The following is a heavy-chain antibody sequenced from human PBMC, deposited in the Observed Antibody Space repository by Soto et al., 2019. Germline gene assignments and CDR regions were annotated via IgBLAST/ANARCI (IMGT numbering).Heavy chain of an antibody. Sequence: QVQLVQSGAEVKKPGASVKVSCQASGYTFTSYAMHWVRQAPGQRLEWMGWINAGNGNTKYSQKFQGRVTITRDTSASTAYMELSSLRFEDTAVYYCARGDLLLWFGELLPENWFDPWGQGTLVTVSS. V-gene: IGHV1-3*01. CDR3: ARGDLLLWFGELLPENWFDP. D-gene: IGHD3-10*01. J-gene: IGHJ5*02. CDR2: INAGNGNT. CDR1: GYTFTSYA.